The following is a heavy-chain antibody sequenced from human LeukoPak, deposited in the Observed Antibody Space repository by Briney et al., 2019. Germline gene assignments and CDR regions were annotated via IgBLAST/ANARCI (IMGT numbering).Heavy chain of an antibody. J-gene: IGHJ3*02. CDR3: ARDKISINAFDM. Sequence: SETLSLTCAVYGGSFSGHYLTWIRQPPGKGLEWIGYISYIGSTNYNPSLKSRVTISVDTSKNLFSLKLNSVTAADTAVYYCARDKISINAFDMWGQGTMVAVSS. CDR2: ISYIGST. V-gene: IGHV4-59*11. CDR1: GGSFSGHY. D-gene: IGHD1-14*01.